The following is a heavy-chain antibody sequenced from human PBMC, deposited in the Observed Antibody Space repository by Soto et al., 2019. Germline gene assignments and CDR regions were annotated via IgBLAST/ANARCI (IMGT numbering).Heavy chain of an antibody. CDR3: ARDLVVPAATDYYYYYYMDV. CDR2: IYSGGST. V-gene: IGHV3-66*01. D-gene: IGHD2-2*01. CDR1: GFTVSSNY. J-gene: IGHJ6*03. Sequence: GGSLRLSCAASGFTVSSNYMSWVRQAPGKGLEWVSVIYSGGSTYYADSVKGRFTISRDNSKNTLYLQMNSLRAEDTAVYYCARDLVVPAATDYYYYYYMDVWGKGTTVTVSS.